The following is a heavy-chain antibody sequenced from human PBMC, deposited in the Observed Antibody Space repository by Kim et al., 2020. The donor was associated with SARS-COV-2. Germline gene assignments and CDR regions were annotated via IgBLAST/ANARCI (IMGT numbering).Heavy chain of an antibody. V-gene: IGHV1-69*13. J-gene: IGHJ6*02. CDR2: IIPIFGTA. CDR1: GGTFSSYA. D-gene: IGHD6-13*01. Sequence: SVKVSCKASGGTFSSYAISWVRQAPGQGLEWMGGIIPIFGTANYAQKFQGRVTITADESTSTAYMELSSLRSEDTAVYYCARDESYLYSSSWHKYYYYGMDVWGQGTTVTVSS. CDR3: ARDESYLYSSSWHKYYYYGMDV.